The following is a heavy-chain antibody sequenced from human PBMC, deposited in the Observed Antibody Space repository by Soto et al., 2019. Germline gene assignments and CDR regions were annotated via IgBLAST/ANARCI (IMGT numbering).Heavy chain of an antibody. Sequence: EVQLLESGGGLVQPGGSLRLSCAASGFTFSSYAMSWVRQAPGKGLGWVSAISGSGGSTYYADSVKGRFTISRDNSKNTLYRQMNSLRAEDTAVYYCAKDGPVGVVVHTLYYFDYWGQGTLVTVSS. J-gene: IGHJ4*02. CDR2: ISGSGGST. CDR3: AKDGPVGVVVHTLYYFDY. V-gene: IGHV3-23*01. D-gene: IGHD2-15*01. CDR1: GFTFSSYA.